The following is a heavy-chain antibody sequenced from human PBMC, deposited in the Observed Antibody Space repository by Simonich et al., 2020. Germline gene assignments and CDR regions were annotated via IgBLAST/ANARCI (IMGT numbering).Heavy chain of an antibody. D-gene: IGHD3-16*01. CDR3: AREQARGGAFDI. J-gene: IGHJ3*02. V-gene: IGHV3-21*01. Sequence: EVQMVESGGGLVKPGGSMRLSCAASGFSFSGYSMNWVRQAPGKGLEGVATNRRSRSYRYYADSVKGRFTIARDNSKNSLYLQMNSLRAEDTAVYYCAREQARGGAFDIWGQGTMVTVSS. CDR2: NRRSRSYR. CDR1: GFSFSGYS.